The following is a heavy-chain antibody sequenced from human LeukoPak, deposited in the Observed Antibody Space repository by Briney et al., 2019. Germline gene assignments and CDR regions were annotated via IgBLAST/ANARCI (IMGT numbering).Heavy chain of an antibody. V-gene: IGHV4-34*01. J-gene: IGHJ6*02. CDR1: GGSFSGYY. CDR3: AREPHMGYYYYYGMDV. D-gene: IGHD1-26*01. CDR2: INHRGST. Sequence: SEPLSLTCAVYGGSFSGYYWSWIRQPPGKGLEGIGEINHRGSTNYKPSLKSRGNISVDTSKNPFSLKLSSVTAADTAVYYCAREPHMGYYYYYGMDVWGQGTTVTVSS.